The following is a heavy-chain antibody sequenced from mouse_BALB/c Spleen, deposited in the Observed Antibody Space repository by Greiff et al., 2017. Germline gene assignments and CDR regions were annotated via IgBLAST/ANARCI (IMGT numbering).Heavy chain of an antibody. V-gene: IGHV1-80*01. CDR3: ARRGKGNYDIFDY. D-gene: IGHD2-1*01. J-gene: IGHJ2*01. Sequence: QVQLQQSGAELVRPGSSVKISCKASGYAFSSYWMNWVKQRPGQGLEWIGQIYPGDGDTTYNGKFKGKATLTADKSSSTAYMQLSSLTSEDSAVYFCARRGKGNYDIFDYWGQGTTLTVSS. CDR1: GYAFSSYW. CDR2: IYPGDGDT.